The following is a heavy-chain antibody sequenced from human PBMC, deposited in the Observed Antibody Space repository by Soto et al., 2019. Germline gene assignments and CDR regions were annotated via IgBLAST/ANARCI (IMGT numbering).Heavy chain of an antibody. CDR2: IIPVSGAA. Sequence: QVQLVQSGAEVKKPGSSVKVSCKASGGTFGSYAFSWVRQAPGQGLEWMGGIIPVSGAAHYAQKFQGRVTIHADESTSTAYMELSSLSSQDTAVYYCATALGCRSTSCTLDYWGQGTLVIVSS. J-gene: IGHJ4*02. D-gene: IGHD2-2*01. V-gene: IGHV1-69*01. CDR3: ATALGCRSTSCTLDY. CDR1: GGTFGSYA.